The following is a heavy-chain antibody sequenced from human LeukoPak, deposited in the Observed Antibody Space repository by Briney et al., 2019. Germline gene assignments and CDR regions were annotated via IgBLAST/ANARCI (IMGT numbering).Heavy chain of an antibody. Sequence: SETLSLTCTGSGGCISSYYWSWIRQPAGKGLEWIGRIYTSGSTNYNPSLKSRVTMSVDASKNQFSLKLSSVTAADTAVYYCARDGAPYYYDSSGSDYWGQGPLVTVSS. CDR3: ARDGAPYYYDSSGSDY. D-gene: IGHD3-22*01. CDR1: GGCISSYY. J-gene: IGHJ4*02. V-gene: IGHV4-4*07. CDR2: IYTSGST.